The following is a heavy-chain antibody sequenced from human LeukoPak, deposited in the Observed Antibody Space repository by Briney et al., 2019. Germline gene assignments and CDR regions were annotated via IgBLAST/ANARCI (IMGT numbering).Heavy chain of an antibody. CDR1: GFTFSSYS. V-gene: IGHV3-21*01. D-gene: IGHD3-10*01. J-gene: IGHJ4*02. CDR3: ARDLSRDYYGSGSYQR. CDR2: ISSSSSYI. Sequence: PGGSLRLSCAASGFTFSSYSTNWVRQAPGKGLEWVSSISSSSSYIYYADSVKGRFTISRDNAKNSLYLQMNGLRAEDTAVYYCARDLSRDYYGSGSYQRWGQGTLVTVSS.